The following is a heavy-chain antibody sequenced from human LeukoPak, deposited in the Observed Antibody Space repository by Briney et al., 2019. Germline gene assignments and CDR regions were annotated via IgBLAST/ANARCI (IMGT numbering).Heavy chain of an antibody. D-gene: IGHD3-22*01. CDR3: ARGTGGYYYDY. CDR1: GFTFRTYS. J-gene: IGHJ4*02. CDR2: ISASSKSI. Sequence: GGSLRLSCVGSGFTFRTYSMNWVRLAPGKGLEWVTSISASSKSIYYADSVKGRFTISRDNAKNSLYLQMNSLRAEDTAVYYCARGTGGYYYDYWGQGTLVTVSS. V-gene: IGHV3-21*01.